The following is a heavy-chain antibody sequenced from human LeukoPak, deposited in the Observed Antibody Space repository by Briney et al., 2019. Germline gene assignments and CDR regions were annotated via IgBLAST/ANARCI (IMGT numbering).Heavy chain of an antibody. V-gene: IGHV1-69*06. CDR3: ARDGTGEGYNFYSDY. CDR2: INPLFCTE. J-gene: IGHJ4*02. Sequence: GASVTVSCMASVGSFGSYGISWVRQPPGQGLEWMGRINPLFCTEKYPHKFQGRVTLTADKFTNTAYLELSSLRSEDTALYYGARDGTGEGYNFYSDYWGQGTLVTVSS. D-gene: IGHD5-24*01. CDR1: VGSFGSYG.